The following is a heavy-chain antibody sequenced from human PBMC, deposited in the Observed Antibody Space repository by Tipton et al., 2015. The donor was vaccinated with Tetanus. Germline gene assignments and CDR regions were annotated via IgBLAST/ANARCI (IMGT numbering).Heavy chain of an antibody. V-gene: IGHV1-69*13. Sequence: QLVQSGPEVKKPGASVKVSCKASGDTFSTFGISWVRQAPGQGLEWMGGLIPLIRTADYAQKFQGRLTIAADESTSTAYMELSSLKSEDTAVYYCATDVSVDTGYDYWGRGTLVTVSS. CDR1: GDTFSTFG. D-gene: IGHD5-18*01. CDR3: ATDVSVDTGYDY. J-gene: IGHJ4*02. CDR2: LIPLIRTA.